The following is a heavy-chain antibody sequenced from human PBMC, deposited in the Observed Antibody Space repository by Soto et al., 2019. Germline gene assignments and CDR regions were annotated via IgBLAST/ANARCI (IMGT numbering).Heavy chain of an antibody. J-gene: IGHJ6*02. CDR2: IPQDGVDG. D-gene: IGHD2-21*02. V-gene: IGHV3-7*03. CDR3: ARDHLILPAHDFFYGSDV. Sequence: DGKLVESGGGLVQPGDSLRLSCEVSGFTFSMYSMSWVRQSPGKGLEWVAKIPQDGVDGHYADSVKGRFTISRDNGKNSLYLQLNNLRAEDTAVYYCARDHLILPAHDFFYGSDVWGRGATVTVSS. CDR1: GFTFSMYS.